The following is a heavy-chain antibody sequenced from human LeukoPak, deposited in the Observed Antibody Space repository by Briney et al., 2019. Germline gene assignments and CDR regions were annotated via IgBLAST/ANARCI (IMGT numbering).Heavy chain of an antibody. J-gene: IGHJ4*02. CDR2: INPDGRTI. D-gene: IGHD2-2*01. CDR3: AKYCSSTSCSYFDY. CDR1: GFPFSTYW. V-gene: IGHV3-7*01. Sequence: GGSLRLSCAASGFPFSTYWMNWIRQAPGKGLEWVANINPDGRTINYGDPVKGRFTISRDNARNSLYLQVTSLRAEDTALYYCAKYCSSTSCSYFDYWGQGTLVTVPS.